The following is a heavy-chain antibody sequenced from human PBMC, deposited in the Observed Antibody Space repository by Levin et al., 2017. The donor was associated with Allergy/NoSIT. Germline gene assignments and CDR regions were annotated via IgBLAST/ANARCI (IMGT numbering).Heavy chain of an antibody. CDR3: TTGRSRYCSGGSGYPFDY. CDR1: GFTFSNAW. Sequence: PGGSLRLSCAASGFTFSNAWMSWVRQAPGKGLEWVGRIKSKTDGGTTDYAAPVKGRFTISRDDSKNSLYLQMNSLKTEDTAVYYCTTGRSRYCSGGSGYPFDYWGQGTLVTVSS. J-gene: IGHJ4*02. D-gene: IGHD2-15*01. CDR2: IKSKTDGGTT. V-gene: IGHV3-15*01.